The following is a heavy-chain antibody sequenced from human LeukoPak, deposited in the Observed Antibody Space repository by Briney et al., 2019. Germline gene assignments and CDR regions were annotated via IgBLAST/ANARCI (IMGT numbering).Heavy chain of an antibody. CDR1: GFSVSSNY. Sequence: GGSLRLSCAASGFSVSSNYMSWVRQAPGKGLEWVSVTYSGGNTYYADSVKGRFTISRDNSKNTLFLQMNGLRAEDTAVYFCASDETYILGNYWGQGTLVTVSS. V-gene: IGHV3-53*01. CDR2: TYSGGNT. J-gene: IGHJ4*02. CDR3: ASDETYILGNY. D-gene: IGHD1-14*01.